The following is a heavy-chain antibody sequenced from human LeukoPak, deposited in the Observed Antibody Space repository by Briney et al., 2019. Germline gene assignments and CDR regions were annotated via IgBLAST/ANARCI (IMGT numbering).Heavy chain of an antibody. CDR2: INPNSGGT. CDR1: GYTFTGYY. V-gene: IGHV1-2*06. Sequence: ASVKVSCKASGYTFTGYYMHWVRQAPGQGLEWMGRINPNSGGTNYAQKFQGRVTMTRDTSISTAYMELSRLRSDDTAVYYCAAYYYDSSGYHAKIDCWGQGTLVTVSS. D-gene: IGHD3-22*01. CDR3: AAYYYDSSGYHAKIDC. J-gene: IGHJ4*02.